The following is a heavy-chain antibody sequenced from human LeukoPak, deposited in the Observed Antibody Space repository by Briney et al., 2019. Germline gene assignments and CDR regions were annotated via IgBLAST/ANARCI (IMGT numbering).Heavy chain of an antibody. CDR1: GFTFSSYS. CDR2: IRGKAYGGTT. J-gene: IGHJ4*02. CDR3: TRIGDDYIHFDY. D-gene: IGHD5-24*01. Sequence: PGGSLRLSCAAPGFTFSSYSMNWVRQAPGKGLEWVGFIRGKAYGGTTEYAASVKGRFTISRDDSKSIAYLQMNSLKTEDTAVYYCTRIGDDYIHFDYWGQGTLVTVSS. V-gene: IGHV3-49*04.